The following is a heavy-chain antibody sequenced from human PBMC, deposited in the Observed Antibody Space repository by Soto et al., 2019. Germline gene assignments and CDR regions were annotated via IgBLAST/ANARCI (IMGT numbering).Heavy chain of an antibody. V-gene: IGHV1-18*01. J-gene: IGHJ4*02. D-gene: IGHD6-13*01. CDR1: GYTFTSYD. CDR2: ISAYNGNT. CDR3: ARVGRIAAAGKRGYFDY. Sequence: ASVKVSCKASGYTFTSYDINWVRQATGQGLEWMGWISAYNGNTNYAQKLQGRVTMTTDTSTSTAYMELRSLRSDDTAVYYCARVGRIAAAGKRGYFDYWGQGTLVTVSS.